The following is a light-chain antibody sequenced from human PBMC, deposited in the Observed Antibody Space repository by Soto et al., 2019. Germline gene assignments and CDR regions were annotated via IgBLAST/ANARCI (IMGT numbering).Light chain of an antibody. V-gene: IGKV1-39*01. J-gene: IGKJ2*01. CDR1: QTISSY. CDR2: AAS. Sequence: DIQMTQSPSSLSASVGDRVTISCRASQTISSYLNWYQQKPGKAPKLLIYAASSLQSGVPSRFSGSGSGTDFTITISSLQPEDFATYYCQQSYSTPFTFAQGTKLEIK. CDR3: QQSYSTPFT.